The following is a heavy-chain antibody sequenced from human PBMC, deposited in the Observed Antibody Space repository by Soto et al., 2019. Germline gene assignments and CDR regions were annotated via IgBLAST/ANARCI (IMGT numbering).Heavy chain of an antibody. CDR2: INAGNGNT. J-gene: IGHJ6*02. CDR1: GYTFTSYA. CDR3: AREFLAARHFYYYYGMDV. Sequence: ASVKVSCKASGYTFTSYAMHWVRQAPGQRVEWMGWINAGNGNTKYSQKFQGRVTITRETSARTAYMELSSLRSEDTAVYYCAREFLAARHFYYYYGMDVWGQGTTVTVSS. D-gene: IGHD6-6*01. V-gene: IGHV1-3*01.